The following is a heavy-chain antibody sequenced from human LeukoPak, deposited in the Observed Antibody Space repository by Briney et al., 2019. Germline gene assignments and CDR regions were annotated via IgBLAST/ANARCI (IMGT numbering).Heavy chain of an antibody. D-gene: IGHD6-19*01. J-gene: IGHJ1*01. CDR2: ISYDGSNK. CDR3: AKDLPHSSGAGPADYFQH. CDR1: GFTFSSYA. Sequence: PGGSLRLSCAASGFTFSSYAMHWVRQAPGKGLEWVAVISYDGSNKYYADSVKGRFTISRDNSKNTLYLQMNSLRAEDTAVYYCAKDLPHSSGAGPADYFQHWGQGTLVTVSS. V-gene: IGHV3-30-3*01.